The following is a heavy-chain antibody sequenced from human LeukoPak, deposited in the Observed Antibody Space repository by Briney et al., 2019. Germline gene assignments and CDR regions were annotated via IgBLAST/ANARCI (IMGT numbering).Heavy chain of an antibody. J-gene: IGHJ6*02. CDR1: GGSFSGYY. D-gene: IGHD3-10*01. CDR3: ARGVAYYYGSGYYYYYCGMDV. CDR2: INHSGST. V-gene: IGHV4-34*01. Sequence: PSETLSLTCAVYGGSFSGYYWSWIRQPPGKGLEWIGEINHSGSTNYNPSLKSRVTISVDTSKNQFSLKLSSVTAADTAVYYCARGVAYYYGSGYYYYYCGMDVWGQGTTVTVSS.